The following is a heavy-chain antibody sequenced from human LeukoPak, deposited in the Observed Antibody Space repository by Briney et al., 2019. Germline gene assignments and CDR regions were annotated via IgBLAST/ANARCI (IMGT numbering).Heavy chain of an antibody. CDR1: GFTFSSYS. J-gene: IGHJ6*02. D-gene: IGHD5-12*01. CDR2: IGSSSTI. V-gene: IGHV3-48*02. CDR3: AREGVAFDGMDV. Sequence: GGSLRLSCAASGFTFSSYSMNWVRQAPGKGLEWVSYIGSSSTIYYADSVKGRFTISRDNAKNSLYLQMNSLRDEDTAVYYCAREGVAFDGMDVWGQGTTVTVSS.